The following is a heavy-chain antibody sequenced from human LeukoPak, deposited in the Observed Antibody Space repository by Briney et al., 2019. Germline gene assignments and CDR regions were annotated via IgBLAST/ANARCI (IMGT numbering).Heavy chain of an antibody. CDR1: GFTFSSYA. J-gene: IGHJ4*02. D-gene: IGHD2-15*01. V-gene: IGHV3-23*01. CDR2: ISGSGGGT. Sequence: GGSLRLSCAASGFTFSSYAMGWVRQAPGKGLEWVSTISGSGGGTYYADSVKGRFTISRDNSKNTLYLQMNSLRAEDTAVYYCAKDLYCSGGSCHDLSDYWGQGTLVTVSS. CDR3: AKDLYCSGGSCHDLSDY.